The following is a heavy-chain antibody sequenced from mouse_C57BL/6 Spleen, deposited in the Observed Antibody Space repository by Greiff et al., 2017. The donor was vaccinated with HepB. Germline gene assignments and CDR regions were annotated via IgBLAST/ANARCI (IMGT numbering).Heavy chain of an antibody. CDR2: ISYDGSN. CDR3: ARGDLRLVPFAY. D-gene: IGHD2-12*01. V-gene: IGHV3-6*01. Sequence: EVKLMESGPGLVKPSQSLSLTCSVTGYSITSGYYWNWIRQFPGNKLEWMGYISYDGSNNYNPSLKNRISITRDTSKNQFFLKLNSVTTEDTATYYCARGDLRLVPFAYWGQGTLVTVSA. CDR1: GYSITSGYY. J-gene: IGHJ3*01.